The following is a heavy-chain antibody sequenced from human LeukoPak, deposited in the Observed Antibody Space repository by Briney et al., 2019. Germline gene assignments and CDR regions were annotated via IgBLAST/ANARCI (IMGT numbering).Heavy chain of an antibody. V-gene: IGHV4-61*02. D-gene: IGHD6-19*01. CDR3: ASSSGWSYFDY. CDR1: GGSISSGSYY. Sequence: SETLSLTCTVSGGSISSGSYYWRWIRQPAGKGLEWFGRIYASGFTNYNPSLKSRVTMSVDTSKNQFSLKLSSVTAADTAVYYCASSSGWSYFDYWGQGTLVTVSS. CDR2: IYASGFT. J-gene: IGHJ4*02.